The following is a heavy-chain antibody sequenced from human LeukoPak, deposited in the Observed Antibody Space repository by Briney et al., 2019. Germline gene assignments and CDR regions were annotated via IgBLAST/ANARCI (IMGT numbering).Heavy chain of an antibody. V-gene: IGHV1-18*01. J-gene: IGHJ4*02. CDR3: ARSTDHYYGSGKLSDY. D-gene: IGHD3-10*01. CDR1: GYTFTSYG. Sequence: ASVKVSCKASGYTFTSYGISWVRQAPGQGLEWMGWISAYNGNTNYAQKLQGRVTMTTDTSTSTAYMELRSLRSDDTAVYYCARSTDHYYGSGKLSDYWGQGTLVTVSS. CDR2: ISAYNGNT.